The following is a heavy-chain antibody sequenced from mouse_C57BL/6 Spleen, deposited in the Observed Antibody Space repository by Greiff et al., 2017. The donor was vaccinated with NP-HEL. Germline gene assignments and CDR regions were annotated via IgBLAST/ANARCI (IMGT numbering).Heavy chain of an antibody. CDR2: ISSGGSYT. V-gene: IGHV5-6*01. CDR1: GFTFSSYG. D-gene: IGHD1-1*01. CDR3: ARHPVVATMYYFDY. Sequence: EVQGVESGGDLVKPGGSLKLSCAASGFTFSSYGMSWVRQTPDKRLEWVATISSGGSYTYYPDSVKGRFTISRDNAKNTLYLQMSSLKSEDTAMYYCARHPVVATMYYFDYWGQGTTLTVSS. J-gene: IGHJ2*01.